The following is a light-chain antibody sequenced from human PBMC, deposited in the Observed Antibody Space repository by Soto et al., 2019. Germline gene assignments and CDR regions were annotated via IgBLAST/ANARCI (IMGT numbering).Light chain of an antibody. J-gene: IGKJ2*01. Sequence: DIVMTQSPDSLAVSLGERATFNCKSSQSVLYTSKNQNHLAWYQHKAGQPPKLLIYWASTRGPGVPDRFTGSGSETDFALTISSRQAEDVAVYYCQQYYSTPPTIGQGTKLEIK. CDR2: WAS. CDR3: QQYYSTPPT. CDR1: QSVLYTSKNQNH. V-gene: IGKV4-1*01.